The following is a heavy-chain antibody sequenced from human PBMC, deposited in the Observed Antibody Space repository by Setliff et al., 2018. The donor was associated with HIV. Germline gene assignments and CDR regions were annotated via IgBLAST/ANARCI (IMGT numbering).Heavy chain of an antibody. J-gene: IGHJ4*01. CDR2: IYSGDGTS. CDR3: VKGGDYTNPFDY. D-gene: IGHD4-4*01. Sequence: PGGSLRLSCATSRFSFSTFWMTWVRQAPGKGLEWVSVIYSGDGTSYYADSVKGRFTIFRDNSRNTLYLQMNSLRAEDTATYYCVKGGDYTNPFDYWGHGTLVTVSS. V-gene: IGHV3-23*03. CDR1: RFSFSTFW.